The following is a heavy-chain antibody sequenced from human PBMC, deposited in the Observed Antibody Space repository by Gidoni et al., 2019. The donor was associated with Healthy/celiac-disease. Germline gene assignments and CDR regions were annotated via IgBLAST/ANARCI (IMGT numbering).Heavy chain of an antibody. CDR3: ARGGSVTIRSLQRWFDP. V-gene: IGHV3-7*01. D-gene: IGHD3-9*01. CDR2: IKQDGSEK. CDR1: GFTFSSHW. J-gene: IGHJ5*02. Sequence: EMQLVESGGGLVQPGGSLGLSCAASGFTFSSHWMSWVRQAPGKGLEWVANIKQDGSEKYYVDSVKGRFTISRDNAKNSLYLQMNSLRAEDTAVYYCARGGSVTIRSLQRWFDPWGQGTLVTVSS.